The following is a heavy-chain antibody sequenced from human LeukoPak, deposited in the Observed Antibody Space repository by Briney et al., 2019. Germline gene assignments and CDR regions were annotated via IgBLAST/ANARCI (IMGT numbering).Heavy chain of an antibody. Sequence: PSETLSLTYAVSGGSISSSNWWSWVRQPPGKGLEWIGEIYHSGSTNYNPSLKSRVTISVDKSKNQFSLKLSSVTAADTAVYYCARGGYCSSTSCMGAFDIWGQGTMVTVSS. J-gene: IGHJ3*02. CDR3: ARGGYCSSTSCMGAFDI. D-gene: IGHD2-2*01. V-gene: IGHV4-4*02. CDR1: GGSISSSNW. CDR2: IYHSGST.